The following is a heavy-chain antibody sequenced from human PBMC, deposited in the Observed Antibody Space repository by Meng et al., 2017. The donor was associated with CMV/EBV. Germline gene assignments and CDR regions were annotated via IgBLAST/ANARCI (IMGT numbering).Heavy chain of an antibody. D-gene: IGHD2-2*02. V-gene: IGHV3-21*01. CDR3: ARDYDYCSSTSCYSSSYYYYGMDV. CDR1: GFTFSSYS. CDR2: ISSSSSYI. Sequence: GESLKISCAASGFTFSSYSMNWVRQAPGKGLEWVSSISSSSSYIYYADSVKGRFTISRDNAKNSLYLQMNSLRAEDTAVYYCARDYDYCSSTSCYSSSYYYYGMDVWGQGTTVTSP. J-gene: IGHJ6*02.